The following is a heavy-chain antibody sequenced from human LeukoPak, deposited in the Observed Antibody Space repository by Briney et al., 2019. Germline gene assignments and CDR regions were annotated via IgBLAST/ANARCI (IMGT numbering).Heavy chain of an antibody. CDR1: GSPFGGYG. D-gene: IGHD2-2*01. V-gene: IGHV3-74*01. Sequence: PGGPLRFSCPPSGSPFGGYGRHWFPKPPGKGRLGVSCINTDGSVMRYADSVRGRFTISRDNAKNTLYLQMNSLRVEDTAVYYCATAGGLPTAMGFDPWGQGTLVSVST. CDR3: ATAGGLPTAMGFDP. J-gene: IGHJ5*02. CDR2: INTDGSVM.